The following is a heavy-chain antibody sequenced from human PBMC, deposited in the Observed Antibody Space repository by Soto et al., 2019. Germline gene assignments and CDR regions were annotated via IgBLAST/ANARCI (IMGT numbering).Heavy chain of an antibody. CDR1: GYSFTSYW. V-gene: IGHV5-51*03. D-gene: IGHD2-15*01. CDR2: IYPGDSDT. J-gene: IGHJ5*02. Sequence: EVQLVQSGAEVKKPGESLQISCKGSGYSFTSYWIGWVRQMPGKGLEWMGIIYPGDSDTRYSPSFQGQVTISADKSISTAYLQWSSLKASDTAMYYCARLLDPLEVYNWLDPWGQGTLVTVSS. CDR3: ARLLDPLEVYNWLDP.